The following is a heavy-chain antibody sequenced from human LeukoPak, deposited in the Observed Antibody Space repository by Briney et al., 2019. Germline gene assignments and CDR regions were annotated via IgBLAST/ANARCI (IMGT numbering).Heavy chain of an antibody. V-gene: IGHV4-4*07. J-gene: IGHJ5*02. CDR3: ARDRSRKFVGWFDR. Sequence: SETLSLTCSVSGDSITTYSWSWIRQPAGKGMEWIGRVYASGTSNYNPSLESRVTISMDKFQNQFSLNLRSVTAADTAVYYCARDRSRKFVGWFDRWGQGVLVTVSS. D-gene: IGHD2-15*01. CDR1: GDSITTYS. CDR2: VYASGTS.